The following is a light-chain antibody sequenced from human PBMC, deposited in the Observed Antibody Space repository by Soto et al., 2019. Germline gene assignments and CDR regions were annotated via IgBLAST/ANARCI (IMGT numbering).Light chain of an antibody. V-gene: IGKV1-5*03. CDR3: QQYGRYRT. Sequence: DIQMTQSPSTLSASVGDRVTITWRASQSTSTWLAWYQHKPGKAPNLLIYKASSLESGVPSRFSGSGSGTEFTLTISSLQPDDVATYYCQQYGRYRTFGQGTKVEIK. J-gene: IGKJ1*01. CDR1: QSTSTW. CDR2: KAS.